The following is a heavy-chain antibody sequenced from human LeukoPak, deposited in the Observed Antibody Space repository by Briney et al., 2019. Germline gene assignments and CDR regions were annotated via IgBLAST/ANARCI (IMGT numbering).Heavy chain of an antibody. V-gene: IGHV4-61*02. Sequence: PSETLSLTCTVSGGSISRGSYYWSWIRQPAGKVLEWIGRIYTSGSTNYNPSLKSRVTISVDTSKNQFSLKLSSVTAADTAVYYCALEAGVTMVRGAPIGYWGQGTLVTVSS. CDR3: ALEAGVTMVRGAPIGY. D-gene: IGHD3-10*01. J-gene: IGHJ4*02. CDR2: IYTSGST. CDR1: GGSISRGSYY.